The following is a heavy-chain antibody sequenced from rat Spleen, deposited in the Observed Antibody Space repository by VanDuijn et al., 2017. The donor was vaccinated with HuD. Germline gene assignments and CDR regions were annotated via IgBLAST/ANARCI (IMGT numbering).Heavy chain of an antibody. CDR2: ITNAAGKV. Sequence: EVQLVESNGGLVQPGRSLKISCAASGFTFSDYYMAWIRQAPGKGLEWVASITNAAGKVYYPDSVKGRFTIPRDNAKSTLYLQMNSLRSEDTATYYCTRAQGLGASDYWGQGVMVTVSS. J-gene: IGHJ2*01. CDR1: GFTFSDYY. D-gene: IGHD5-1*01. V-gene: IGHV5-31*01. CDR3: TRAQGLGASDY.